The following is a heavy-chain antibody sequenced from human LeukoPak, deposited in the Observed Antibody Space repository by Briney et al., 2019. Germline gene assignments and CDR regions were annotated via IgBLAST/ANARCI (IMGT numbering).Heavy chain of an antibody. CDR2: ISSSGNT. D-gene: IGHD6-13*01. Sequence: HPGGSLRLSCETSGFTFDDYAMHWLRQAPGKGLEWVSSISSSGNTYYADSVKSRFTISRDNSKNMLYLQMNSLRAEDTAVYYCVKGRISEDGLDFWGQGTLVTVSS. J-gene: IGHJ4*02. V-gene: IGHV3-23*01. CDR1: GFTFDDYA. CDR3: VKGRISEDGLDF.